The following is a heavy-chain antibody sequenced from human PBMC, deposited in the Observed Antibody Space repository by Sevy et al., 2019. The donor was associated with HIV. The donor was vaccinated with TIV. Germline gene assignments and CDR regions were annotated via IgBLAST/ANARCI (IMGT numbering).Heavy chain of an antibody. CDR1: GGSISSYY. Sequence: SETLSLTCTVSGGSISSYYWNWIRQPPGKGLEWIGYIYYSGTSYNPSLKSRVTISADTSKNQFSLKLSSVTAADTAVYYCARGFLEWLTSGMDVWGQGTTVTVSS. V-gene: IGHV4-59*01. CDR3: ARGFLEWLTSGMDV. CDR2: IYYSGT. D-gene: IGHD3-3*01. J-gene: IGHJ6*02.